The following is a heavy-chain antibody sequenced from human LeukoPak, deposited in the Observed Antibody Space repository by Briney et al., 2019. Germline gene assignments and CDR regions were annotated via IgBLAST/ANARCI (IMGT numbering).Heavy chain of an antibody. V-gene: IGHV4-34*12. D-gene: IGHD3-3*01. J-gene: IGHJ4*02. CDR2: IIHSGRT. Sequence: PSETLSLTCAVYGGSFSGYYWSWIRQPPGKGLEWIGEIIHSGRTNYNPSLKSRVTISADTSKNQFSLKLTSVTAADTAVYYCARQTGVGLFILPGGRGTLVTVSS. CDR1: GGSFSGYY. CDR3: ARQTGVGLFILP.